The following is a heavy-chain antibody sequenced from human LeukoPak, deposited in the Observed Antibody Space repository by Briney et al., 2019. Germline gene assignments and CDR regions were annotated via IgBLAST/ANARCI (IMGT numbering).Heavy chain of an antibody. CDR2: IYYSGST. J-gene: IGHJ4*02. CDR3: ARQSYYYDSSGYYDY. Sequence: PSETLSLTCTVSGGSISSYYWSWIRQPPGKGLEWIGYIYYSGSTNYNPSLKSRVTISVDTSKNQFPLKLSSVTAADTAVYYCARQSYYYDSSGYYDYWGQGTLVTVSS. V-gene: IGHV4-59*08. CDR1: GGSISSYY. D-gene: IGHD3-22*01.